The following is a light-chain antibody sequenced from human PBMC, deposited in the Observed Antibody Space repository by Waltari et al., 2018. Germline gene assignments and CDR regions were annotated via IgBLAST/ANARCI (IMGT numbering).Light chain of an antibody. CDR2: GSS. V-gene: IGKV3-20*01. CDR3: QQYYSLPWT. J-gene: IGKJ1*01. Sequence: VLTQSPGTLSLSPGERATLSCRASEHIGNDYLAWYQQRPSHAPRFLTYGSSGRASGISDRFSGSGAGTDFTLTIGRLDPEDFALYYCQQYYSLPWTFGQGTRVDIK. CDR1: EHIGNDY.